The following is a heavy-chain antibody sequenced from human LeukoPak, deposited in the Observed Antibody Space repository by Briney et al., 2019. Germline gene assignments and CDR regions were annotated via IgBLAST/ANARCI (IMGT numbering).Heavy chain of an antibody. Sequence: GGSLRLSCAASGFTFSSYTMSWVRQAPGKGLEWVSSISDSGGNTYYAHSVRGRFTISRDNSKNTLYLQMNSLRAEDTALYYCAKKIPFDSWAREPWSPSPQ. V-gene: IGHV3-23*01. D-gene: IGHD2-21*01. CDR3: AKKIPFDS. CDR1: GFTFSSYT. CDR2: ISDSGGNT. J-gene: IGHJ4*02.